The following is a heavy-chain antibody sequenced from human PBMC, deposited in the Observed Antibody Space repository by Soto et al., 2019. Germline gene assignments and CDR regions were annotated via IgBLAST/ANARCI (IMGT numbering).Heavy chain of an antibody. Sequence: QVQLQESGQGLVKPSQTLSLTCTVSGGSMNSGRYCWSWIRQHPGEGLEWIGCISYGGTTSYNPSLKSRVIISVDTSKNQFSLKLTSVTSADTAVYYCSRGILVWGQGTLINVSS. J-gene: IGHJ4*02. CDR1: GGSMNSGRYC. V-gene: IGHV4-31*03. CDR2: ISYGGTT. D-gene: IGHD2-15*01. CDR3: SRGILV.